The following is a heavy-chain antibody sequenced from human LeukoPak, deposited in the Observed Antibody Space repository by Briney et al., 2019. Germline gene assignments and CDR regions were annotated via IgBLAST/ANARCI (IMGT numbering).Heavy chain of an antibody. CDR2: ISYDGSNE. Sequence: GGSLRLSCAASGFTFSGYAMHWVRQAPGKGLEWVAVISYDGSNEYYADSVKGRFTVSRDNSKNTLYLQMNSLSVEDTAVYYCARVGYYASGPFSYFDYWGQGTLVTVSS. CDR1: GFTFSGYA. V-gene: IGHV3-30-3*01. J-gene: IGHJ4*02. CDR3: ARVGYYASGPFSYFDY. D-gene: IGHD3-10*01.